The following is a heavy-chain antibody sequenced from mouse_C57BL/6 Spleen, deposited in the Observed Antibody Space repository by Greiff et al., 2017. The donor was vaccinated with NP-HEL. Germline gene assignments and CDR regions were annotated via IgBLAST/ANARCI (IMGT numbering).Heavy chain of an antibody. CDR1: GYTFNSYW. J-gene: IGHJ3*01. CDR3: AGEKGGSSWFAY. CDR2: INPSNGGT. D-gene: IGHD1-1*01. V-gene: IGHV1-53*01. Sequence: VQLQQPGTELVKPGASVKLSCKASGYTFNSYWMHWVKQRPGQGLEWIGNINPSNGGTNYNEKFKSKATLTVDKSSSTAYMQLSSLTSEDSAVYYCAGEKGGSSWFAYWGQGTLVTVSA.